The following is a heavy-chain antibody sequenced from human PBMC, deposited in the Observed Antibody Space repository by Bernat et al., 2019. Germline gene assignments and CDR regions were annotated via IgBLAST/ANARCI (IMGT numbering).Heavy chain of an antibody. D-gene: IGHD3-10*01. CDR1: GYTFTGYH. CDR2: INPNSGGT. Sequence: QVQLVQAGAEVKKPGASVKVSCNASGYTFTGYHMHWVRQAPGQGLEWMGWINPNSGGTNYAQKFQGRVTMTRDTSISSAYMELSRLRSDDTAVYDCARDHIRMVRGQLGYWGQGTLVTVSS. CDR3: ARDHIRMVRGQLGY. V-gene: IGHV1-2*02. J-gene: IGHJ4*02.